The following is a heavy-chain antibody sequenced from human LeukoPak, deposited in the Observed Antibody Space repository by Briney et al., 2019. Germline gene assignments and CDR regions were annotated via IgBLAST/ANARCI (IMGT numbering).Heavy chain of an antibody. Sequence: GRSLRLSCAASGFTFSSYGMRWVRQAPGKGLEWVAVIWYDGSNKYYADSVKGRFTISRDNSKNTLYLQMNSLRAEDTAVYYCAKGAEYYYDSSGYSRWGQGTLVTVSS. CDR1: GFTFSSYG. CDR2: IWYDGSNK. J-gene: IGHJ4*02. D-gene: IGHD3-22*01. V-gene: IGHV3-33*06. CDR3: AKGAEYYYDSSGYSR.